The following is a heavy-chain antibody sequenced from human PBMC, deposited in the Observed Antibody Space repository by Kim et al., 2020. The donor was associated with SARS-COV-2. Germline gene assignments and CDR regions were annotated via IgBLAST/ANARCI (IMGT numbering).Heavy chain of an antibody. CDR3: ARAGYSGYGDLEDY. Sequence: GGSLRLSCAASGFTFSSYWMSWVRQAPGKGLEWVANIKQDGSEKYYVDSVKGRFTISRDNAKNSLYLQMNSLRAEDTAVYYCARAGYSGYGDLEDYWGQGTLVTVSS. V-gene: IGHV3-7*01. J-gene: IGHJ4*02. CDR2: IKQDGSEK. D-gene: IGHD5-12*01. CDR1: GFTFSSYW.